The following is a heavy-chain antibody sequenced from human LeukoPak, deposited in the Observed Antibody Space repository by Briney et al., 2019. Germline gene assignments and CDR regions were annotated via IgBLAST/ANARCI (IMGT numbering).Heavy chain of an antibody. CDR1: GFTFSSYW. CDR2: IRQDGSQK. Sequence: GGSLRLSCAASGFTFSSYWMSWVRQAPGKGLEWVATIRQDGSQKYYVDSVKGRFTISRDNAKNSLYLQMNSLRVEDRAVYYCARESGSVTSEVDFDYWGQGTLVTVSS. D-gene: IGHD4-17*01. V-gene: IGHV3-7*01. CDR3: ARESGSVTSEVDFDY. J-gene: IGHJ4*02.